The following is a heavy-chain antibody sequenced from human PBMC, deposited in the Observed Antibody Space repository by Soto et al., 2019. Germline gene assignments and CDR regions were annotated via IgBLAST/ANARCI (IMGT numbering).Heavy chain of an antibody. V-gene: IGHV4-31*03. CDR3: AREGSGPDPDAFDI. CDR2: IYYSGST. Sequence: QVQLQESGPGLVKPSQTLSLTCTVSGGSISSGGYYWSWIRQHPGKGLEWIGHIYYSGSTYYNPSLKSRVTISVDTSKNQFSLKLSYVTAADTAVYYCAREGSGPDPDAFDIWGQGTMVTVSS. D-gene: IGHD6-19*01. CDR1: GGSISSGGYY. J-gene: IGHJ3*02.